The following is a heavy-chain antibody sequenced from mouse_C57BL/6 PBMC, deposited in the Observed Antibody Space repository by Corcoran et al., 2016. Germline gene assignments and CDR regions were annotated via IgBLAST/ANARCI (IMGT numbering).Heavy chain of an antibody. Sequence: QIQLVQSGPELKKPGETVKISCKASGYTFTTYGMSWVKQAPGKGLKWMGWINTYSVLPTYADDFKGRFAFSLETSASTAYLQINNLKNEDTATEFGARWLLRSYFDYWGQGTTLTVAS. CDR2: INTYSVLP. J-gene: IGHJ2*01. V-gene: IGHV9-3*01. CDR3: ARWLLRSYFDY. D-gene: IGHD2-3*01. CDR1: GYTFTTYG.